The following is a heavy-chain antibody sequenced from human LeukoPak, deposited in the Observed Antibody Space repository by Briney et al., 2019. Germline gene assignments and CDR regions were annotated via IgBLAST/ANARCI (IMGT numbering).Heavy chain of an antibody. D-gene: IGHD2-2*01. CDR2: INPNSGGT. V-gene: IGHV1-2*02. CDR1: GYTFTGYY. CDR3: ARIWGSSTSCYDCWFAP. J-gene: IGHJ5*02. Sequence: ASVKVSCKASGYTFTGYYMHCVRQAPGQGLEWMGWINPNSGGTNYAQKFQGRVTMTRDTSISTAYMELSRLRSDDTAVYYCARIWGSSTSCYDCWFAPWGQGTLVTVSS.